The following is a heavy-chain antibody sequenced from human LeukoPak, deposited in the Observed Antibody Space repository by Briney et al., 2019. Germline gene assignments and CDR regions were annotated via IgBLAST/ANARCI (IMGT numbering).Heavy chain of an antibody. V-gene: IGHV1-2*02. CDR3: ARARVPYSSGRYVEDAFDI. CDR1: GYTFTGYY. J-gene: IGHJ3*02. Sequence: GASVKVSCKASGYTFTGYYMHWVRQAPGQGLEWMGWINPNSGGTNYAQKFQGRVTMTRDTSISTAYMELSRLRSDDTAVYYCARARVPYSSGRYVEDAFDIWGQGTMVTVSS. CDR2: INPNSGGT. D-gene: IGHD6-19*01.